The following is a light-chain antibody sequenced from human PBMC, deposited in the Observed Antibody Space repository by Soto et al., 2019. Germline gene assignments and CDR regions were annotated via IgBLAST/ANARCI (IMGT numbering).Light chain of an antibody. J-gene: IGLJ2*01. V-gene: IGLV1-44*01. CDR3: AAWDDSLNGVV. Sequence: QSVLTQSLSLSGTPGQGVTISCPGGTSNIGTYTVNWYQQLPGTAPKVLIYRDDQRPSGVADRFSGSKSGTSASLAISGLQSEDEADSYCAAWDDSLNGVVFGGGTKLTVL. CDR2: RDD. CDR1: TSNIGTYT.